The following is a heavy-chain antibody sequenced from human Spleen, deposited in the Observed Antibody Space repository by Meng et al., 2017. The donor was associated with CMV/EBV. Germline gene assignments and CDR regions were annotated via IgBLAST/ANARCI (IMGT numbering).Heavy chain of an antibody. D-gene: IGHD6-13*01. CDR1: GFTFSSYA. J-gene: IGHJ6*02. CDR2: ISYDGSNK. V-gene: IGHV3-30*04. Sequence: GESLKISCAASGFTFSSYAMHWVRQAPGKGLEWVAVISYDGSNKYYADSVKGRFTISRDNSKNTLYLQMNSLRAEDTAVYYCARRAAAAGTNQRPYYYYGMDVWGQGTTVTVSS. CDR3: ARRAAAAGTNQRPYYYYGMDV.